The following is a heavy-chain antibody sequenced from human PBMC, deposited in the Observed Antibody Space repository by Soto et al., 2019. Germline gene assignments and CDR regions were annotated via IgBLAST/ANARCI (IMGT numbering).Heavy chain of an antibody. Sequence: TGGSLRLSCAASGFTFSSYAMSWVRQAPGKGLEWVSAISGSGGSTYYADSVKGRFTISRDNSKNTLYLQMNSLRAEDTAVYYCAKLLTVVTNFDYWGQGTLVTVSS. CDR1: GFTFSSYA. CDR3: AKLLTVVTNFDY. CDR2: ISGSGGST. J-gene: IGHJ4*02. D-gene: IGHD2-15*01. V-gene: IGHV3-23*01.